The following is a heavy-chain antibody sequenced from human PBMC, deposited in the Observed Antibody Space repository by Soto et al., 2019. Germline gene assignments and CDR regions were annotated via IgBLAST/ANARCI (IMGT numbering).Heavy chain of an antibody. CDR1: GYTFTSYD. CDR2: MNPNSGNT. D-gene: IGHD6-13*01. CDR3: AGGQDSSSWPYYYYYGMDV. V-gene: IGHV1-8*01. Sequence: ASVKVSCKASGYTFTSYDINWVRQATGQGLEWMGWMNPNSGNTGYAQKFQGRVTMTRNTSISTAYMELSSLRSEDTAVYYCAGGQDSSSWPYYYYYGMDVWGQGTTVTVSS. J-gene: IGHJ6*02.